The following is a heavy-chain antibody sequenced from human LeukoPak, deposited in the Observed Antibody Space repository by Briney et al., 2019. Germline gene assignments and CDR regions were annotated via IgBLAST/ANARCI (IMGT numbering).Heavy chain of an antibody. CDR3: ARESEDYYDSSGYLDY. J-gene: IGHJ4*02. D-gene: IGHD3-22*01. CDR1: GFTFSSYS. V-gene: IGHV3-48*01. Sequence: PGGPLRLSCAASGFTFSSYSMNWVRQAPGKGLEWVSYISSSSSTIYYADSVKGRFTISRDNAKNSLYLQMNSLRAEDTAVYYCARESEDYYDSSGYLDYWGQGTLVTVSS. CDR2: ISSSSSTI.